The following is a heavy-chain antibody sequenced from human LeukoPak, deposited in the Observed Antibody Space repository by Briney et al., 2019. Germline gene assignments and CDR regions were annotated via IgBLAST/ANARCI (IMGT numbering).Heavy chain of an antibody. CDR1: GFTFSTYV. Sequence: GGSLRLSCSVSGFTFSTYVMHWVRQAPGKGLEYVSAISSNGDNTYYADSVKGRFTISRDNSKNTLYLQMSSLRADDTAVYCCVRETGYWGQGTLVTVSS. J-gene: IGHJ4*02. V-gene: IGHV3-64D*06. CDR3: VRETGY. CDR2: ISSNGDNT.